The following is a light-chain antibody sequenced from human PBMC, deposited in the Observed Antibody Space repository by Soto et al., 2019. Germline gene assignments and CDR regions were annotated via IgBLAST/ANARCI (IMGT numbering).Light chain of an antibody. V-gene: IGLV1-40*01. Sequence: QSALTQPPSVSGAPGQMVTISCTGSSSNVGANSDVHWYQQLTGAAPKLLIYGNTNRPSGVSDRFSASKSGTSASLAITGLQAEDEADYYCQSYDNSLSGFYVFGTGTKVTVL. CDR2: GNT. J-gene: IGLJ1*01. CDR1: SSNVGANSD. CDR3: QSYDNSLSGFYV.